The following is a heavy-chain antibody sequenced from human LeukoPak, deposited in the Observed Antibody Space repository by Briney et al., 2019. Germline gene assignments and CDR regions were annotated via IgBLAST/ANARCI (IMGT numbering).Heavy chain of an antibody. CDR3: ARGYDGAYYYYGMDV. CDR1: GYSFTSYW. CDR2: IYPGDSDT. D-gene: IGHD3-16*01. V-gene: IGHV5-51*01. Sequence: GESLKISCKGSGYSFTSYWIGWVRQMPGKGLEWMGIIYPGDSDTRYSPSFQGQVTISADKSISTAYLQWSSLKASDTAMYYCARGYDGAYYYYGMDVWGQGTTVTVSS. J-gene: IGHJ6*02.